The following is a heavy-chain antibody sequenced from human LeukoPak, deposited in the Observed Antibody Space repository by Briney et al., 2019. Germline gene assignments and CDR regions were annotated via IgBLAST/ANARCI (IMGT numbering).Heavy chain of an antibody. CDR1: GFTVSGNY. CDR3: ARDPNYDTSGYWAFDT. D-gene: IGHD3-22*01. Sequence: PGGSLRLSCAAAGFTVSGNYINWVRQAPGKGLEWVSVIYSGGSTYYADSVKGRFIISRDNSKNTAYLQMNGLRAEDTAVYYCARDPNYDTSGYWAFDTWGQGTLVTVSS. CDR2: IYSGGST. V-gene: IGHV3-66*01. J-gene: IGHJ4*02.